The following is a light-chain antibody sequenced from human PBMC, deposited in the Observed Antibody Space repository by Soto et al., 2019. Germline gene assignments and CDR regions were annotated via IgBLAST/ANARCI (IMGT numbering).Light chain of an antibody. V-gene: IGLV7-43*01. CDR1: TGVVTSGYY. CDR2: STS. CDR3: LLYYGGAVV. J-gene: IGLJ2*01. Sequence: QAVVTQEPSLTVSPGGTVTLTCASSTGVVTSGYYPNWFQQKPGQAPRPLIYSTSNKHSWTPARFSGSLLGGKAALTLSGVQPEDEAKYYCLLYYGGAVVFGGGTKLTVL.